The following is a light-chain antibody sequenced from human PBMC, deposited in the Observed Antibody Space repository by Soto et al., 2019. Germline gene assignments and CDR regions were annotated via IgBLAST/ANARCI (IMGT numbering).Light chain of an antibody. CDR1: SSDVGGYNF. CDR3: SSYAGSNIVV. V-gene: IGLV2-8*01. J-gene: IGLJ2*01. CDR2: EVS. Sequence: QSALTQPPSASGSPGQSVTISCTGTSSDVGGYNFVSWYQQHPGKAPKLMIYEVSERPSGVPDRFSGSKSGNTASLTVSGLQAEDEADYYCSSYAGSNIVVFGGGTNLTV.